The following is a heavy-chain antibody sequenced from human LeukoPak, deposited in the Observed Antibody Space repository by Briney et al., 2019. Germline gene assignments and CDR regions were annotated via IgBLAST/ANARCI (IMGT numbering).Heavy chain of an antibody. J-gene: IGHJ5*02. Sequence: SETLSLTCTVSGGSISSYYWSWIRQPPGKGLEWIGYIYYSGSTNYNPSLKSRVTISVDTSKNQFSLKLNSVTAADTAVYYCASEGRYYDFWSGYYTRSHWFDPWGQGTLVTVSS. CDR2: IYYSGST. CDR3: ASEGRYYDFWSGYYTRSHWFDP. D-gene: IGHD3-3*01. CDR1: GGSISSYY. V-gene: IGHV4-59*01.